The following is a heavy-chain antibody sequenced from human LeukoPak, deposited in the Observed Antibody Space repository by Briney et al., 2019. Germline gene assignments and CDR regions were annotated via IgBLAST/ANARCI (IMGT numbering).Heavy chain of an antibody. CDR2: IKYDGSDK. J-gene: IGHJ4*02. CDR3: ARLAEAGFDY. D-gene: IGHD6-19*01. V-gene: IGHV3-7*01. Sequence: GGSLRLSCAASGFTFSRYWMSWVRQAPGKGLEWVSNIKYDGSDKYYVDSVKGRFTLSRDNARNSVYLQMNSLRAEDTAVYYCARLAEAGFDYWGQGTLVTVSS. CDR1: GFTFSRYW.